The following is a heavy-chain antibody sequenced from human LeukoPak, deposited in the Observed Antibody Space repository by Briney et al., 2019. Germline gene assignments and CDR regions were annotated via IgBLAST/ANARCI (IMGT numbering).Heavy chain of an antibody. D-gene: IGHD1-26*01. CDR1: GGSISSSSYY. CDR2: IYYSGTT. Sequence: SETLSLTCTVSGGSISSSSYYWGWIRQPPGKGLEWIGSIYYSGTTYYNPSLKSRVTISVETSKNQFSLKLSSVTAADTAVYYYASKSGGSYYYFDYWGQGTLVTVSS. CDR3: ASKSGGSYYYFDY. V-gene: IGHV4-39*01. J-gene: IGHJ4*02.